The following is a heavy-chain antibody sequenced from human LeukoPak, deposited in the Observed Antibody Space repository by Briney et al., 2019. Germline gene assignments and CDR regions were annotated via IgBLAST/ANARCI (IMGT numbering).Heavy chain of an antibody. D-gene: IGHD3-3*01. V-gene: IGHV1-46*01. Sequence: ASVKVSCKTSGYTFTTFYMHWVRQAAGQGLEWMGMINCSGGRTAYAQRFQGRVTMTRDTSKSTVYMELSSLRSEDTAVYYCAREMEWSQYHVGDYWGQGTLVTVSS. J-gene: IGHJ4*02. CDR1: GYTFTTFY. CDR2: INCSGGRT. CDR3: AREMEWSQYHVGDY.